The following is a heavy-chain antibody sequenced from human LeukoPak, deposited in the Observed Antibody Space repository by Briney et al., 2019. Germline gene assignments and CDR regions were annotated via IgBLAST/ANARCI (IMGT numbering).Heavy chain of an antibody. CDR2: ISSSGSTI. D-gene: IGHD2/OR15-2a*01. J-gene: IGHJ4*02. CDR3: ARSPYSTRYSDY. CDR1: GFTFSSYE. V-gene: IGHV3-48*03. Sequence: GGSLRLSCAASGFTFSSYEMNWVRQAPGKGLEWVSYISSSGSTIYYADSVKGRFTISRDNAKNSLYLQMNSLRAEDTAVYYCARSPYSTRYSDYWGQGTLVTVSS.